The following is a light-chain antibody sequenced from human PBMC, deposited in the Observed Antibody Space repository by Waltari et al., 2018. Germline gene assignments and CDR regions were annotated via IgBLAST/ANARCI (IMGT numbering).Light chain of an antibody. V-gene: IGLV1-44*01. J-gene: IGLJ1*01. CDR3: AVWDGSLNAYV. CDR1: SSNIGSNT. CDR2: SNN. Sequence: QSVLTQPPSVSGTPGQRVTISCSGSSSNIGSNTVNWYQQVPGTAPKLLIYSNNQRPSGVPDRISGSRSGTSASLAVSGLQSEDEADYYCAVWDGSLNAYVFGAGTKVTVL.